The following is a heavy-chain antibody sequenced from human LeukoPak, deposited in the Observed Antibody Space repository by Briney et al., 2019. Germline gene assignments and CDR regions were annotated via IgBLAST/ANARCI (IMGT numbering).Heavy chain of an antibody. CDR1: GGSISSGGYY. J-gene: IGHJ3*02. CDR2: IYHSGST. Sequence: PSETLSLTCTVSGGSISSGGYYWSWIRQPPGKGLEWIGYIYHSGSTYYNPSLKSRVTISVDRSKNQFSLKLSSVTAADTAVYYCARDGRGDDAFDIWGQGTMVTVSS. V-gene: IGHV4-30-2*01. CDR3: ARDGRGDDAFDI. D-gene: IGHD3-10*01.